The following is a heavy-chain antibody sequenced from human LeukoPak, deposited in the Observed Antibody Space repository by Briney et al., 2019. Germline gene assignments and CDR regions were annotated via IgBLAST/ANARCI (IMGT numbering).Heavy chain of an antibody. CDR3: RVVVPAASRNYYGMDV. V-gene: IGHV4-34*01. J-gene: IGHJ6*02. CDR1: GGSFSGYY. D-gene: IGHD2-2*01. CDR2: INHSGST. Sequence: PSETLSLTCAAYGGSFSGYYWSWIRQPPGKGLEWIGEINHSGSTNYNPSLKSRVTISVDTSKNQFSLKLSSVTAADTAVYYCRVVVPAASRNYYGMDVWGQGTTVTVSS.